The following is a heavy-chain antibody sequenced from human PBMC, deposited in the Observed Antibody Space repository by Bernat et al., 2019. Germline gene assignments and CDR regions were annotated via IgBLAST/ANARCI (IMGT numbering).Heavy chain of an antibody. CDR3: ARQPDYGGNPGASDI. CDR1: GYSFTTYW. J-gene: IGHJ3*02. Sequence: EVQLVQSGAEVKKPGESLKISCKGSGYSFTTYWIGWVRQMPGKGLEWMGIIYPGDSDTRYSPSFQGQVTISADRSISTAYLQWSSLKASDTAMYYCARQPDYGGNPGASDIWGQGTMVTVSS. D-gene: IGHD4-23*01. CDR2: IYPGDSDT. V-gene: IGHV5-51*01.